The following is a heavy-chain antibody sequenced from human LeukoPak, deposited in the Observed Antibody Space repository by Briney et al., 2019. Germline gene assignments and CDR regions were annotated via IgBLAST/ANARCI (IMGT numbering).Heavy chain of an antibody. V-gene: IGHV1-18*01. D-gene: IGHD2-15*01. J-gene: IGHJ4*02. CDR3: ARHTGYCSGGSCYGDF. CDR2: ISAYNGNT. CDR1: GYTFTNSG. Sequence: ASVKVSCKASGYTFTNSGISWVRQAPGQGLEWMGWISAYNGNTNYAQKLQGRVTMTADTSTSTAYMELRNLRSDDTAVYYCARHTGYCSGGSCYGDFWGQGTLVTVSS.